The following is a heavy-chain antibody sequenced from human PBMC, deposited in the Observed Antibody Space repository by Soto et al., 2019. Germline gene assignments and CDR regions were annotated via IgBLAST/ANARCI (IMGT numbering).Heavy chain of an antibody. V-gene: IGHV3-11*06. CDR2: ISSSTGYT. Sequence: PGGSLRLSCAASGFTFSDHYMSWIRQAPGKGLECVSYISSSTGYTHYADSVKGRFTISRDNAKNSLYLQMNSLRVEDTAVYYCARVRGYSYVQNWFDPWGQGALVTV. J-gene: IGHJ5*02. D-gene: IGHD5-18*01. CDR1: GFTFSDHY. CDR3: ARVRGYSYVQNWFDP.